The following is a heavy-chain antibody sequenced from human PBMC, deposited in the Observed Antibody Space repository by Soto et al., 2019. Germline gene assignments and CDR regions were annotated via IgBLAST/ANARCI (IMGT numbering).Heavy chain of an antibody. CDR1: GGSISSGGYS. Sequence: LSLTCAVSGGSISSGGYSWSWIRQPPGKGLEWIGYIFHCGSTYYNPSFKSRVTISLDRSKNQFSLQLNSVTPEDTAVYYCVRLVGNSWLDHWGQGTLVTVSS. CDR2: IFHCGST. V-gene: IGHV4-30-2*01. D-gene: IGHD3-9*01. CDR3: VRLVGNSWLDH. J-gene: IGHJ4*02.